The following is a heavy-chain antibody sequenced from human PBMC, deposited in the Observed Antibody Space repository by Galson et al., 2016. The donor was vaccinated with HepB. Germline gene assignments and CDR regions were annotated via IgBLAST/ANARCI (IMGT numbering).Heavy chain of an antibody. CDR3: TRVSGYNSGTYYDFDY. CDR2: IYYTGRT. Sequence: PLSLTCTVSGGSISSDDYYWSWIRQPPGKGLEWIGYIYYTGRTYYNPSLESRVAMSLDTSKNQFSLKLTSVTASDTAVFYCTRVSGYNSGTYYDFDYWGQGTLVTVSS. V-gene: IGHV4-30-4*01. CDR1: GGSISSDDYY. D-gene: IGHD3-10*01. J-gene: IGHJ4*02.